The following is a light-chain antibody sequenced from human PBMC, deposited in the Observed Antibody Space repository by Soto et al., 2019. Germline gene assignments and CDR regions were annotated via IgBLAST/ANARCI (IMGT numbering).Light chain of an antibody. Sequence: DIQMTQSPSSLSASVGDRVNITCRASQTVSSYLNWYQQKPGTVPKLLIYATSNLQSGVPSRFSGRGFGTEFTLTISSLQPDDFATYYCQQYNSYSRTFGQGTKVDIK. J-gene: IGKJ1*01. CDR1: QTVSSY. CDR3: QQYNSYSRT. CDR2: ATS. V-gene: IGKV1-39*01.